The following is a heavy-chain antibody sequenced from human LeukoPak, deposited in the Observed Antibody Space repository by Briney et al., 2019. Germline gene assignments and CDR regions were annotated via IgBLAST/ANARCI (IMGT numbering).Heavy chain of an antibody. Sequence: ASVKVSCKASGYTFTSYDISWVRQAPGRGLEWMGWISGYNGNTKYGQKFQGRVTVTTDKSTSTAYMELRSLRSDDTAVYYCARGGGSGSNGMDVWGQGTTVTVSS. V-gene: IGHV1-18*01. D-gene: IGHD3-10*01. CDR2: ISGYNGNT. J-gene: IGHJ6*02. CDR1: GYTFTSYD. CDR3: ARGGGSGSNGMDV.